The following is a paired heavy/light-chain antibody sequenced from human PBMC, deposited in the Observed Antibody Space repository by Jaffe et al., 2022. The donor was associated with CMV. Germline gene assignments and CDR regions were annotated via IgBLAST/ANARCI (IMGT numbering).Heavy chain of an antibody. J-gene: IGHJ4*02. D-gene: IGHD2-2*01. V-gene: IGHV6-1*01. Sequence: QVQLQQSGPGLVKPSQTLSLTCAVSGDSVSSNSASWNWIRQSPSRGLEWLGRTYYRSKWYNDYAVSVKSRITINADTSKNQFSLQLNSVTPEDTAVYYCARDRGVLVPAEFDYWGQGTLVTVSS. CDR3: ARDRGVLVPAEFDY. CDR2: TYYRSKWYN. CDR1: GDSVSSNSAS.
Light chain of an antibody. V-gene: IGKV3-11*01. CDR2: DAS. J-gene: IGKJ4*01. CDR3: QQRKNWPLT. CDR1: QSISSY. Sequence: EIVLTQSPATLSLSPGERATLSCRASQSISSYLTWYQQKPGQAPRLLIYDASNRATDIPARFSASGSGTDFTLTISSLEPEDIAVYYCQQRKNWPLTFGGGTKVEI.